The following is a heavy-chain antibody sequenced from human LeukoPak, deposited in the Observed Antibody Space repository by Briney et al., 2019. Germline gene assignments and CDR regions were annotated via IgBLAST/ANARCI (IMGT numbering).Heavy chain of an antibody. D-gene: IGHD3-16*02. CDR3: ARGSDYVWGGYRYFLFDY. J-gene: IGHJ4*02. CDR1: GGTFSSYA. V-gene: IGHV1-69*01. Sequence: GSSVNVSCKASGGTFSSYAISWVRQAPGQGLEWMGGIIPIFGTANYAQKFQGRVTITADESTSTAYMELSSLRSGDTAVYYCARGSDYVWGGYRYFLFDYWGQGTLVTVSS. CDR2: IIPIFGTA.